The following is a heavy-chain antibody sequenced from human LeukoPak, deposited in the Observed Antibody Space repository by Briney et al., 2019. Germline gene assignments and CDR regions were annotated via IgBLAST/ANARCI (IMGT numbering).Heavy chain of an antibody. CDR2: IFPSGST. Sequence: SETLSLTCTVSGGSISSSSYYWSWIRQPAGKGLEWIGCIFPSGSTNYNSSLKSRVTISVDTSKNQFSLKVSSVTAADTAVYYCARGRRDGYNFYWYFDLWGRGTLVTVSS. J-gene: IGHJ2*01. D-gene: IGHD5-24*01. V-gene: IGHV4-61*02. CDR1: GGSISSSSYY. CDR3: ARGRRDGYNFYWYFDL.